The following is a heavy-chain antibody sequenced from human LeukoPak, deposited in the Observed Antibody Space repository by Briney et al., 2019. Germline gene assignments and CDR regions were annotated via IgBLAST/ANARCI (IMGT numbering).Heavy chain of an antibody. CDR3: ARLVLARFYDSSGYFDY. D-gene: IGHD3-22*01. J-gene: IGHJ4*02. CDR1: GGSFSGYY. CDR2: IYHSGST. Sequence: SETLSLTCAVYGGSFSGYYWGWIRQPPGKGLEWIGSIYHSGSTYYNPSLKSRVTISVDTSKNQFSLKLSSVTAADTAVYYCARLVLARFYDSSGYFDYWGQGTLVTVSS. V-gene: IGHV4-38-2*01.